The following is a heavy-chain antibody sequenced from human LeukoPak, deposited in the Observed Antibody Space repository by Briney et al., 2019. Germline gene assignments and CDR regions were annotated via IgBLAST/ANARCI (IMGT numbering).Heavy chain of an antibody. CDR2: IKPKSGET. Sequence: ASVKVSCKASGYTVTGYYILWVRQAPGQGLEWVGWIKPKSGETNYAQKFQGRVTMTRDTSISTAYMELSRLRSDDTAVYYCARGRRYSSGWYLSYWGQGTLVTVSS. CDR3: ARGRRYSSGWYLSY. D-gene: IGHD6-19*01. V-gene: IGHV1-2*02. J-gene: IGHJ4*02. CDR1: GYTVTGYY.